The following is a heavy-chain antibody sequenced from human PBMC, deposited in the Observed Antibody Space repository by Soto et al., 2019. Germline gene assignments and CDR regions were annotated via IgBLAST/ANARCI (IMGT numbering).Heavy chain of an antibody. Sequence: QITLNESGPTQVHPRQTLTLTCTFSGFSLTTSGVGVGWIRQSPGKAPEWLALLYWDDDKRYSPSLKSRLTTTKDTSKTQVGLTMADLDPADTATYYCAHRVLRTVFGLVTTTAIYFDFWGQGTPVAVSS. D-gene: IGHD3-3*01. V-gene: IGHV2-5*02. CDR2: LYWDDDK. CDR3: AHRVLRTVFGLVTTTAIYFDF. J-gene: IGHJ4*02. CDR1: GFSLTTSGVG.